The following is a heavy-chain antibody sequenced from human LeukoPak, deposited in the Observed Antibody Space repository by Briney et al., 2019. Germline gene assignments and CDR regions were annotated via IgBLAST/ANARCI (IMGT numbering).Heavy chain of an antibody. D-gene: IGHD2-21*01. J-gene: IGHJ4*02. CDR2: IWYNGSNK. V-gene: IGHV3-33*06. Sequence: GGSLRLSCAASGFTLSSYGMHWVRQDPGKGLEWVAVIWYNGSNKYYADSVKGRFTISRDNSKNTLYLQMDSLRGEDTAVYYCAKDFRIGYSAHFDYWGQGALVTVSS. CDR3: AKDFRIGYSAHFDY. CDR1: GFTLSSYG.